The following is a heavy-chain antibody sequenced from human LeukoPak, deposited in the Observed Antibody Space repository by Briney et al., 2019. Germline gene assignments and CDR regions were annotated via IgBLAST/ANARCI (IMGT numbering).Heavy chain of an antibody. J-gene: IGHJ4*02. Sequence: GGSLRLSCAASGFTFSDYYMSWLRQAPGKGLEWVSYISSSSSYTNYADSVKGRFTISRDNAKNSLCLQMNSLRAEDTAVYYCARDGSDGSGSYYWGQGTLVTVSS. D-gene: IGHD3-10*01. CDR2: ISSSSSYT. CDR1: GFTFSDYY. V-gene: IGHV3-11*06. CDR3: ARDGSDGSGSYY.